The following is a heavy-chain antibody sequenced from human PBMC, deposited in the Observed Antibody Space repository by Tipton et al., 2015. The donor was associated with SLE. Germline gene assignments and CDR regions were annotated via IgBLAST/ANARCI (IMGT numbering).Heavy chain of an antibody. CDR3: AKDKGASNWSYYFDY. Sequence: SLRLSCAASGFTFSSYVMSWVRQDPGKGLEWVSLISWDGGSTYYADSVKGRFTISRDNTTNSLYLQMNSLRTEDTAFYYCAKDKGASNWSYYFDYWGQGTLVTVSS. CDR1: GFTFSSYV. D-gene: IGHD6-13*01. CDR2: ISWDGGST. V-gene: IGHV3-43*01. J-gene: IGHJ4*02.